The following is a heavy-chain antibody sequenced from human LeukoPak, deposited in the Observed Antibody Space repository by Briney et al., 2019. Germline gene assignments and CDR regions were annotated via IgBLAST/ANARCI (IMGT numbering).Heavy chain of an antibody. D-gene: IGHD2-15*01. CDR1: GYTFTGHY. Sequence: GASVKVSCQASGYTFTGHYMHWVRQAPGQGLEWMGWINPNSGDTNYAQKFQGRVTMTRDTSINTAYMELTRLTSDDTAVYYCARVYSIRSFDYWGQGTLVTVSS. V-gene: IGHV1-2*02. CDR2: INPNSGDT. CDR3: ARVYSIRSFDY. J-gene: IGHJ4*02.